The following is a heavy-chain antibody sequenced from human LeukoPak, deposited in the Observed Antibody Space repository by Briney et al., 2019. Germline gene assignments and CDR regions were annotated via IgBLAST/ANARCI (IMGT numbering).Heavy chain of an antibody. CDR3: ARKLRLGGNWFDA. Sequence: SVKVSCKTSGGTFTSYAITWVRQAPGQGLEWMGKVIPISGTTNYAQKCQGRVTFTADESTSTAYMELRSPRSEDTALFYCARKLRLGGNWFDARGQVILVTVSP. J-gene: IGHJ5*02. CDR2: VIPISGTT. CDR1: GGTFTSYA. V-gene: IGHV1-69*15. D-gene: IGHD1-26*01.